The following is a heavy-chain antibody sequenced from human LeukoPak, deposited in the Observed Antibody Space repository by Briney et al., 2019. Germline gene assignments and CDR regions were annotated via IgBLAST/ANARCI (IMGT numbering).Heavy chain of an antibody. V-gene: IGHV3-9*01. CDR3: AEGGREILWFGELLSDNWFDP. CDR2: ISWNSGSI. Sequence: GRSLRLSCAASGCTFDDYAMHWVRQAPGKGLEWVSGISWNSGSIGYAHSVKGRFTISRDNAKNSLYLQMNSLRDEDTALYYCAEGGREILWFGELLSDNWFDPWGQGTLVTVSS. CDR1: GCTFDDYA. J-gene: IGHJ5*02. D-gene: IGHD3-10*01.